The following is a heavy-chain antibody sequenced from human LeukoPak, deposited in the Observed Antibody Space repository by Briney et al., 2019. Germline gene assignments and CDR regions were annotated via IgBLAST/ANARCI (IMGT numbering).Heavy chain of an antibody. Sequence: SETLSLTCAVSGGSINSGNWWSWVRQPPGKGLEWIGEIFHSGSTNYNPSLKSRVTISIDRSKSRFSLKLSSVTAADTAVYYCARLAVDYYDSSGFSHFDYWGQGTLVTVSS. D-gene: IGHD3-22*01. V-gene: IGHV4-4*02. CDR2: IFHSGST. J-gene: IGHJ4*02. CDR3: ARLAVDYYDSSGFSHFDY. CDR1: GGSINSGNW.